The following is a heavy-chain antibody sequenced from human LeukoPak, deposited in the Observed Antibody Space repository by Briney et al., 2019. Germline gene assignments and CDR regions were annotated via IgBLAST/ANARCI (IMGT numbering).Heavy chain of an antibody. D-gene: IGHD1-26*01. CDR3: ARSLSGNYEAWFDP. Sequence: PGGSLRLSCAVSGFTFSSYAMHWVRQAPGKGLEWVAVISYDGSIKYYADSVKGRLTISRDNSKNTLYLQMNSLRDEDTAVYYCARSLSGNYEAWFDPWGQGTLVTVSS. V-gene: IGHV3-30-3*01. CDR1: GFTFSSYA. CDR2: ISYDGSIK. J-gene: IGHJ5*02.